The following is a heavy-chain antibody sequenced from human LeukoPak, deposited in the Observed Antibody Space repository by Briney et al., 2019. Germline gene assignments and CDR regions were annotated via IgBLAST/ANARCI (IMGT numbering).Heavy chain of an antibody. CDR1: GYPLLKLS. J-gene: IGHJ5*02. Sequence: ASVKVSCQVSGYPLLKLSMPGVDPAPGKGLAGMGGFDPEDGETIYAQKFQGRVTMTEDTSTDTAYMELSSLRSEDTAVYYCATSGSYYSRWFDPWGQGTLVTVSS. CDR3: ATSGSYYSRWFDP. V-gene: IGHV1-24*01. CDR2: FDPEDGET. D-gene: IGHD3-10*01.